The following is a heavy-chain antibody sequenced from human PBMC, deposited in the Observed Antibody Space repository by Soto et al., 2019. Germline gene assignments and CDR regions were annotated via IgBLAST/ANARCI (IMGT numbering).Heavy chain of an antibody. Sequence: GGSLRLSCAASGFTFSSYSMNWVRQAPGKGLEWVSSISSSSSYIYYADSVKGRFTISRDNAKNSLYLQMNSLRAEDTAVYYCARVYGDYDDPIGYWGQGTLVTVSS. J-gene: IGHJ4*02. CDR3: ARVYGDYDDPIGY. V-gene: IGHV3-21*01. D-gene: IGHD4-17*01. CDR2: ISSSSSYI. CDR1: GFTFSSYS.